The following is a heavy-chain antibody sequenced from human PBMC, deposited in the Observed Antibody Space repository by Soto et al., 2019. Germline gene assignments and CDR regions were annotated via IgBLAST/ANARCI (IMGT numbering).Heavy chain of an antibody. V-gene: IGHV4-34*01. CDR3: ARGPYDYVWGSYRINWFDP. CDR2: INHSGST. Sequence: QVQLQQWGAGLLKPSETLSLTCAVYGGSFSGCYWSWIRQPPGKGLEWIGEINHSGSTNYNPSLKSRVTISVDTSKNQFSLKLSSVTAADTAVYYCARGPYDYVWGSYRINWFDPWGQGTLVTVSS. J-gene: IGHJ5*02. D-gene: IGHD3-16*02. CDR1: GGSFSGCY.